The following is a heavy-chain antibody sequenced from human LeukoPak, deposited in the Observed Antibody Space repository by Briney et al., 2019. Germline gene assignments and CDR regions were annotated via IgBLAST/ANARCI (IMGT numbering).Heavy chain of an antibody. V-gene: IGHV4-4*09. CDR2: IYTSGST. CDR1: GGSISSYY. D-gene: IGHD4-17*01. J-gene: IGHJ4*02. Sequence: SETLSLTCTVSGGSISSYYWSWIRQPPGKGLEWIRYIYTSGSTNHNPSLRSRVTISIDTSKNQFSLKLSSVTAADTAVYYCATTHYGDYHFDFWGQGTLVTVSS. CDR3: ATTHYGDYHFDF.